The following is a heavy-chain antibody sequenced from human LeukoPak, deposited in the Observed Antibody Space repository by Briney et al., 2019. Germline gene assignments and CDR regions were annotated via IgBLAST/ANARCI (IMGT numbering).Heavy chain of an antibody. V-gene: IGHV4-34*01. J-gene: IGHJ4*02. Sequence: PSETLSLTCAVYGGSFSGYYWSWIRQPPGKGLEWIGEINHSGSTNYNPSLKSRVTISVDTSKNQFSLKLSSVTAADTAVYYCARRTVRGVIRYWGQGTLVTVSS. CDR1: GGSFSGYY. CDR3: ARRTVRGVIRY. CDR2: INHSGST. D-gene: IGHD3-10*01.